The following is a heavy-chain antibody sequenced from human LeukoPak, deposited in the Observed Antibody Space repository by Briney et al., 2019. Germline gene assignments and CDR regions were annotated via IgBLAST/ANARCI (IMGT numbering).Heavy chain of an antibody. J-gene: IGHJ3*02. CDR3: ARAARGGGAFDI. CDR2: IYTSGST. CDR1: GGSISSGGYY. D-gene: IGHD3-16*01. Sequence: PSQTLSLTCTVSGGSISSGGYYWSWIRQPAGKGLEWIGRIYTSGSTNYNPSLKSRVTISVDTSKNQFSLKLSSVTAADTAVYYCARAARGGGAFDIWGQGTMVTVSS. V-gene: IGHV4-61*02.